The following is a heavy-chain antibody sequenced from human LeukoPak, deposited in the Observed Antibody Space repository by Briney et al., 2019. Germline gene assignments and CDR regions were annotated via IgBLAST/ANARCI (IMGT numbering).Heavy chain of an antibody. CDR1: GGSFSGYY. CDR3: ARGRPYDILTGPYYFDY. CDR2: INHSGST. J-gene: IGHJ4*02. Sequence: SETLSLTCAVYGGSFSGYYWSWIRQPPGKGLEWIGEINHSGSTNYNPSLKSRVTISVDTSKNQFSLKLSSVTAADTAVYYCARGRPYDILTGPYYFDYWGQGTLVTVSS. D-gene: IGHD3-9*01. V-gene: IGHV4-34*01.